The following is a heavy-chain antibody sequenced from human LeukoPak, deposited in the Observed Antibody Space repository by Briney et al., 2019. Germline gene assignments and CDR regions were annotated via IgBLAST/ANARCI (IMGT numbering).Heavy chain of an antibody. V-gene: IGHV1-69*02. J-gene: IGHJ4*02. Sequence: SVKVSCKASGYTFTGYYMHWVRQAPGQGLEWMGRIIPILGIANYAQKFQGRVTITADKSTSTAYMELSSLRSEDTAVYYCASLVGATWWGQGTLVTVSS. CDR2: IIPILGIA. CDR3: ASLVGATW. CDR1: GYTFTGYY. D-gene: IGHD1-26*01.